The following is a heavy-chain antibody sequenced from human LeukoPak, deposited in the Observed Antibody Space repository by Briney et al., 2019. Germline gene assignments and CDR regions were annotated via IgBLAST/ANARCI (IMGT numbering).Heavy chain of an antibody. J-gene: IGHJ3*02. CDR1: GGTFSSYA. Sequence: ASVKVSCKASGGTFSSYAISWVRQAPGQGLEWMGRIIPILGIASYAQKFQGRVTITADKSTSTAYMELSSLRSEDTAVYYCNTGATVETFDIWGQGTMVTVSS. V-gene: IGHV1-69*04. D-gene: IGHD1-26*01. CDR3: NTGATVETFDI. CDR2: IIPILGIA.